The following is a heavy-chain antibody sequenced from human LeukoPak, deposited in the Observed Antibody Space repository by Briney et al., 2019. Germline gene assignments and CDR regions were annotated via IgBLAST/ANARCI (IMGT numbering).Heavy chain of an antibody. CDR3: ARGGSDYSFDI. CDR1: GFTFSDHY. CDR2: TRNKATRNST. V-gene: IGHV3-72*01. D-gene: IGHD3-16*01. Sequence: PGGSLRLSCVASGFTFSDHYMGWVRPAPGRGLEWVVRTRNKATRNSTQYAASVKGRLTISRDHSHNSLYLQMNSLKTADTAVSYCARGGSDYSFDIWGQGTMVTVSS. J-gene: IGHJ3*02.